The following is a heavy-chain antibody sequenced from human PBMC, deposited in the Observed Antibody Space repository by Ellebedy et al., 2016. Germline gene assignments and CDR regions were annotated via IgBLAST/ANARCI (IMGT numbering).Heavy chain of an antibody. Sequence: GGSLRLXXAASGFTFSNYAINWVRQAPGKGLEWVSAISGSGANTFYTDSVKGRFTLSRDNSRTTLYLQMNSLRAEDTAVYYCTRDRVYYMDVWGKGTTVTVSS. CDR2: ISGSGANT. CDR1: GFTFSNYA. CDR3: TRDRVYYMDV. V-gene: IGHV3-23*01. J-gene: IGHJ6*03.